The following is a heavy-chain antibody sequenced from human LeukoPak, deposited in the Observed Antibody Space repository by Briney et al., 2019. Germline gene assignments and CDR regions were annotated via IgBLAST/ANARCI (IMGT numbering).Heavy chain of an antibody. J-gene: IGHJ4*02. CDR2: ITYDGSDK. V-gene: IGHV3-30*03. D-gene: IGHD1-26*01. CDR3: AGEVGTTNFDY. CDR1: GFTFTSYS. Sequence: GGSLRLSCAASGFTFTSYSMNWVRQAPGEGLEWVALITYDGSDKYYTDAVKGRFTISRDNSKNTLYLQMNSLRTEDTAVYYCAGEVGTTNFDYWGQGTLVTVSS.